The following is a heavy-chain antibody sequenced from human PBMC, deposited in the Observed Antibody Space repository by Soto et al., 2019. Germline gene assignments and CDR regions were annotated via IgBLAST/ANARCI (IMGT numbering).Heavy chain of an antibody. D-gene: IGHD6-19*01. J-gene: IGHJ4*02. CDR1: GFTLSSYS. CDR2: ISGSGGTI. Sequence: EVQLVESGGGMVQPGGSLRVSCAASGFTLSSYSMHWVRQAPGKGLEWVSYISGSGGTIYYADSVKGRFTISRDNAKNSLSVQMNSLRDEDTAVYFSAREPGLRSSGWSYYFDFWGQGTRVTVSS. CDR3: AREPGLRSSGWSYYFDF. V-gene: IGHV3-48*02.